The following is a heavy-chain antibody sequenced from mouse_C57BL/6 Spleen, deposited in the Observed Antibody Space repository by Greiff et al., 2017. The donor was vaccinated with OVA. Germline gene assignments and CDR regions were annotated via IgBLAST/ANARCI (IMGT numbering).Heavy chain of an antibody. Sequence: EVQLQQSGPELVKPGASVKISCKASGYTFTDYYMNWVKQSHGKSLEWIGDINPNNGGTSYNQKFKGKATLTVDKSSSTAYMELRSLTSEDSAVYYCARCAYYGSSFDYWGQGTTLTVSS. V-gene: IGHV1-26*01. CDR2: INPNNGGT. D-gene: IGHD1-1*01. J-gene: IGHJ2*01. CDR1: GYTFTDYY. CDR3: ARCAYYGSSFDY.